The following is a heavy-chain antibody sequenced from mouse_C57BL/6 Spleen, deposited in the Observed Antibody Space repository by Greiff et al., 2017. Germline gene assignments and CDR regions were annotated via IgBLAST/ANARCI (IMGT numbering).Heavy chain of an antibody. J-gene: IGHJ2*01. CDR1: GYTFTSYW. V-gene: IGHV1-55*01. CDR2: IYPGSGST. CDR3: ARRDYGSSLDY. D-gene: IGHD1-1*01. Sequence: QVQLQQPGAELVKPGASVTMSCKASGYTFTSYWITWVKQRPGQGLEWIGDIYPGSGSTNYNEKFKSKAKLTVDTSSGTAYMQLSSLTSEDSAVCYCARRDYGSSLDYWGQGTTLTVSS.